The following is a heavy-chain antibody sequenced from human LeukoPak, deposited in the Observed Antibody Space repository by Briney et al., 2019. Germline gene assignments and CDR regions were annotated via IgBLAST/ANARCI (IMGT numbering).Heavy chain of an antibody. CDR2: IFPGDSGT. V-gene: IGHV5-51*01. CDR1: GSRFTNYW. Sequence: GGALKISCKGSGSRFTNYWIGGGRPMPGKGLEGMGIIFPGDSGTNYTPSFQDQVTISTDKSISTAYLQWNSLKASDTAIYYCAKLYSGRIDYWGQGTLVSVS. CDR3: AKLYSGRIDY. J-gene: IGHJ4*02. D-gene: IGHD1-26*01.